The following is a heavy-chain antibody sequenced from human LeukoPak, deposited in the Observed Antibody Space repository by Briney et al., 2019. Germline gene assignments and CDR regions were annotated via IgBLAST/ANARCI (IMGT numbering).Heavy chain of an antibody. J-gene: IGHJ4*02. CDR2: IWYDGSNK. CDR1: GFTFSSYG. Sequence: PGGSLRLFCAASGFTFSSYGMHWVRQAPGKGLEWVAVIWYDGSNKYYADSAKGRFTISRDNSKNTLYLQMNSLRAEETAVYYCAKEGDLVGVNHVDYWGQGTLVTVSS. CDR3: AKEGDLVGVNHVDY. V-gene: IGHV3-33*06. D-gene: IGHD3-16*01.